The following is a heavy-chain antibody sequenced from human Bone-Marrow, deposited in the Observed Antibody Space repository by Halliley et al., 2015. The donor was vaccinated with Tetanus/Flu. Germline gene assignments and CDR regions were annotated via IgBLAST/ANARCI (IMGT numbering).Heavy chain of an antibody. CDR3: ARRWAYSSGWYDY. J-gene: IGHJ4*02. D-gene: IGHD6-19*01. CDR2: GYPSNSDV. V-gene: IGHV5-51*01. Sequence: EWMGIGYPSNSDVRYSPSFEGLVTISADRSTSTAYLQWSSLRAADTAIYYCARRWAYSSGWYDYWGQGTLATVSS.